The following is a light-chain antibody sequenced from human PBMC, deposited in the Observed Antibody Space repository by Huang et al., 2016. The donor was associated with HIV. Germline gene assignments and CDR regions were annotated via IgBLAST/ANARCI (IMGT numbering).Light chain of an antibody. V-gene: IGKV4-1*01. CDR1: QSVLYSSNNKNY. CDR3: KQYYITPQA. Sequence: DIVMTQSPDSLAVSLGERATINCKSSQSVLYSSNNKNYLAWYQQKPGQPPKLLIYWASTRESGVPDRFSGSGSGTDFTLTISSLQAEDVAVYYCKQYYITPQAFGQGTKLEIK. J-gene: IGKJ2*01. CDR2: WAS.